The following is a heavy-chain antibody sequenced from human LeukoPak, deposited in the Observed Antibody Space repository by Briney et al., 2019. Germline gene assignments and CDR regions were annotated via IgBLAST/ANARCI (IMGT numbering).Heavy chain of an antibody. V-gene: IGHV1-69*06. CDR1: GGTFSSYA. CDR2: IIPIFGTA. CDR3: ARGKGNCSGGSCYSGIAQY. D-gene: IGHD2-15*01. J-gene: IGHJ4*02. Sequence: SVKVSCKASGGTFSSYAISWVRQAPGQGLEWMGGIIPIFGTANYAQKFQGRVTITADKSTSTAYMELSSLRSEDTAVYYCARGKGNCSGGSCYSGIAQYWGQGTLVTVSS.